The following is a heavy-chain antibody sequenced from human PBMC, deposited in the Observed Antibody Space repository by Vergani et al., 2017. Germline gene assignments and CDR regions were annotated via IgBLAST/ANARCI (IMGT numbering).Heavy chain of an antibody. CDR2: ISGSGGST. D-gene: IGHD2-2*01. V-gene: IGHV3-23*01. CDR1: GFTFSSYA. CDR3: AKSTRYCSSTSCYTYYYGMDV. Sequence: EVQLLESGGGLVQPGGSLRLSCAASGFTFSSYAMSWVRQAPGKGLEWVSAISGSGGSTYYADSVKGRFTISRDNSKNTLYLQMNSLRAEDTAVYYCAKSTRYCSSTSCYTYYYGMDVWGQGP. J-gene: IGHJ6*02.